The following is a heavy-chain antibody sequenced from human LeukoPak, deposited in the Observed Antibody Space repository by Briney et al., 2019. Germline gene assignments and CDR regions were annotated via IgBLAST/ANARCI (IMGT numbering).Heavy chain of an antibody. J-gene: IGHJ6*02. CDR2: ISSSGSTI. D-gene: IGHD5-12*01. Sequence: GGSLRLSCAASGFTFSSYEMNWVRQAPGKGLEWVSYISSSGSTIYYADSVKGRFTISRDNAKNSLYLQMNSLRAEDTAGYYRARVREDSGLWDYYYYGMDVWGQGTTVTVS. CDR3: ARVREDSGLWDYYYYGMDV. V-gene: IGHV3-48*03. CDR1: GFTFSSYE.